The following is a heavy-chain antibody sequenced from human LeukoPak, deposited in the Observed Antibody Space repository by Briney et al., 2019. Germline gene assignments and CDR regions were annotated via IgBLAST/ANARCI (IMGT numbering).Heavy chain of an antibody. Sequence: TSETLSLTCAVYGETFSGYYWSRIRQPPGKGLEWIGEINYSGSTNYNPSLKSRATISVHTSKNQFSLKLNSVTAADTAVYYCAREACSGNDCTVFDFWGRGTLVTVSS. V-gene: IGHV4-34*01. CDR1: GETFSGYY. CDR3: AREACSGNDCTVFDF. CDR2: INYSGST. J-gene: IGHJ4*02. D-gene: IGHD2-15*01.